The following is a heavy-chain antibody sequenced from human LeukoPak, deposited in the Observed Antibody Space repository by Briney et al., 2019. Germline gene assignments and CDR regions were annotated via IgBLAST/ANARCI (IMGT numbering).Heavy chain of an antibody. CDR2: IYSSGST. CDR3: ARNNSGWGAFDI. CDR1: GGSISSSS. D-gene: IGHD6-19*01. J-gene: IGHJ3*02. V-gene: IGHV4-4*08. Sequence: SETLSLTCTVSGGSISSSSWSWIRQPPGKGLEWIGYIYSSGSTNYNPSLKSRLTIFVDMSKNQFSLKLRSVTAADTAVYYCARNNSGWGAFDIWDQGTMVTVSS.